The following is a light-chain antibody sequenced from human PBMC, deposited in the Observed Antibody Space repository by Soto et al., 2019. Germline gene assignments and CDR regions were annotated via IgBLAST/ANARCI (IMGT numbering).Light chain of an antibody. V-gene: IGKV3-11*01. CDR2: DAS. CDR3: QPRSECLRT. Sequence: GKRATRSCRASKIISNYLAWYQQNPGQAPRLLIYDASNRATGIPDRFSGRGSGTDFTLTITCLVTEDFGVDDFQPRSECLRTCAQGTRVAIK. CDR1: KIISNY. J-gene: IGKJ1*01.